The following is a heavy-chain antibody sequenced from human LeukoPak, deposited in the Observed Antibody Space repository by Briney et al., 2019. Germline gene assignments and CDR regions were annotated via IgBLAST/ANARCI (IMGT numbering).Heavy chain of an antibody. Sequence: PSETLSLTCAVYGGSFSGYYWSWIRQPPGKGLEWIGYIYYSGSTNYNPSLKSRVTISVDTSKNQFSLKLSSVTAADTAVYYCARGQWEPDNWGQGTLVTVSS. V-gene: IGHV4-59*08. J-gene: IGHJ4*02. CDR2: IYYSGST. CDR1: GGSFSGYY. D-gene: IGHD1-26*01. CDR3: ARGQWEPDN.